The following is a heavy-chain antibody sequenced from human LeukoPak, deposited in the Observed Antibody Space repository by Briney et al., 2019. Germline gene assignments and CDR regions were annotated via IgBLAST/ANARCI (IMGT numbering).Heavy chain of an antibody. CDR2: INPSGGST. V-gene: IGHV1-46*01. Sequence: ASVKVSCKASGYTFTSYGVSWVRQAPGQGLEWMGIINPSGGSTSYAQKFQGRVTMTRDTSTSTVYMELSSLRSEDTAVYYCARAVAVAALRDYWGQGTLVTVSS. CDR1: GYTFTSYG. D-gene: IGHD6-19*01. J-gene: IGHJ4*02. CDR3: ARAVAVAALRDY.